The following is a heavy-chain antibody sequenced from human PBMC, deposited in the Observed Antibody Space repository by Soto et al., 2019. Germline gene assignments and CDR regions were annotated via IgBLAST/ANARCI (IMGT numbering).Heavy chain of an antibody. Sequence: SETLSLTCTVSGGSISSYYWSWIRQPPGKGLEWIGYIYYSGSTNYNPSLKSRVTISVDTSKNQFSLKLSSVTAADTAAYYCARNIVGATGDWFDPWGQGTLVTVSS. D-gene: IGHD1-26*01. CDR1: GGSISSYY. V-gene: IGHV4-59*01. J-gene: IGHJ5*02. CDR2: IYYSGST. CDR3: ARNIVGATGDWFDP.